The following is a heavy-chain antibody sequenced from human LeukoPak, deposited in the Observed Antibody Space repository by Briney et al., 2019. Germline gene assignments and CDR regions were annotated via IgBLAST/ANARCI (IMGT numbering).Heavy chain of an antibody. CDR3: ARTRDSSGCFDF. V-gene: IGHV3-21*01. D-gene: IGHD6-19*01. CDR2: ISTGSTYI. Sequence: GGSLRLSCSASGFTFNTYSMSWVRQAPGKGLEWVSSISTGSTYIFYGDSVKGRFTISRDNADNSLYLQMNSLRAEDTAVYYCARTRDSSGCFDFWGQGTLVTVSS. CDR1: GFTFNTYS. J-gene: IGHJ4*02.